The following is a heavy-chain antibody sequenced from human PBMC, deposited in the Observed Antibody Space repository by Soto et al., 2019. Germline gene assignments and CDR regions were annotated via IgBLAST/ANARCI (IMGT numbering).Heavy chain of an antibody. V-gene: IGHV5-51*01. Sequence: WESLKISCKGSGYSFTRYWIGWVRQMPGKGLEWMGIIYPGYSDTRYSPSFQGQVTISADKSISTAYLQWSSLKASDTAMYYCARRELHDAFDIWGQGTMVTVSS. CDR1: GYSFTRYW. J-gene: IGHJ3*02. CDR3: ARRELHDAFDI. D-gene: IGHD1-26*01. CDR2: IYPGYSDT.